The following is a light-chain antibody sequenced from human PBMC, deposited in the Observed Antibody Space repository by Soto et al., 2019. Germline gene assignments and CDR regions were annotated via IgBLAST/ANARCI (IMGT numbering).Light chain of an antibody. Sequence: DIQMTQSPSTLSGSVGDRVTITCRASQTIRSWLAWYQQKPGKAPKLLIYKASTLKSGVPSRFSGSGSGTEFNLTISGLQPDDFATYYCQRYNSYSEAVGQGTKVDIK. CDR1: QTIRSW. CDR2: KAS. CDR3: QRYNSYSEA. J-gene: IGKJ1*01. V-gene: IGKV1-5*03.